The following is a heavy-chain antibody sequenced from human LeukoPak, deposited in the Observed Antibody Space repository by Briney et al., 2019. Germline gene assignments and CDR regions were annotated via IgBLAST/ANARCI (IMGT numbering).Heavy chain of an antibody. CDR1: GFTFSRNW. V-gene: IGHV3-7*01. D-gene: IGHD2-21*01. Sequence: LTLFCAASGFTFSRNWLSWVRQAPGKGLEWVANIKQDGSEKYYVDSVKGRFTISRDNSKNTLYLQMNSLRAEDTAVYYCAKEGGGGVSGMDVWGQGTTVTVSS. CDR2: IKQDGSEK. J-gene: IGHJ6*02. CDR3: AKEGGGGVSGMDV.